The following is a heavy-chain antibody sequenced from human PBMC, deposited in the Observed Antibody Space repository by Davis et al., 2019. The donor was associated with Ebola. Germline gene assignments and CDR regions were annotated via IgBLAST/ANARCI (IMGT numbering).Heavy chain of an antibody. V-gene: IGHV3-73*01. CDR3: SLSSSGPDY. Sequence: GESLKISCAASGFTFSGSAMHWVRQASGKGLEWVGRIRSKANSYAPAYAASVKGRFTISRDDSKNTAYLQMNSLKTEDTAVYYCSLSSSGPDYWGQGTLVTVSS. CDR1: GFTFSGSA. D-gene: IGHD6-6*01. CDR2: IRSKANSYAP. J-gene: IGHJ4*02.